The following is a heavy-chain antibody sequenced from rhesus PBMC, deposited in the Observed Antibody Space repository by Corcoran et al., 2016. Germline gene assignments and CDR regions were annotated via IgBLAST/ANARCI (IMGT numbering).Heavy chain of an antibody. D-gene: IGHD1-44*01. CDR3: VRWDGGKYGY. J-gene: IGHJ4*01. CDR1: GGSIRSNF. CDR2: ISGSGGST. V-gene: IGHV4-173*01. Sequence: QLQLQESGPGLVTPSETLSLTCAVSGGSIRSNFWSWIRPPPGKGLEWIGRISGSGGSTDYTPSLNSRFTISTDTSKNQFSLNLRSVTAADTAVYYCVRWDGGKYGYWGHGVLVTVSS.